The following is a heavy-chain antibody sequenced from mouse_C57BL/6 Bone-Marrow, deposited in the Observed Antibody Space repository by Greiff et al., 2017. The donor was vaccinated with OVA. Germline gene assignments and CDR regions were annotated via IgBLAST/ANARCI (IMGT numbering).Heavy chain of an antibody. CDR2: ISDGGSYT. CDR1: GFTFSSYA. Sequence: DVKLVESGGGLVKPGGSLKLSCAASGFTFSSYAMSWVRQTPEKRLEWVATISDGGSYTYYPDNVKGRFTISRDNAKNNLYLQMSHLKSEDTAMYCCARGGLRRAPGFAYWGQGTLVTVSA. CDR3: ARGGLRRAPGFAY. J-gene: IGHJ3*01. D-gene: IGHD2-2*01. V-gene: IGHV5-4*03.